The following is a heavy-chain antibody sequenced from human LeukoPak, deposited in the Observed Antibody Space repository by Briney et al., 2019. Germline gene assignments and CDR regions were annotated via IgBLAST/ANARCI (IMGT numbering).Heavy chain of an antibody. Sequence: GGSPRLSCAASGFTFSSYWMSWVRQAPGKGLEWVANIKQDGSEKYYVDSVKGRFTISRDNAKNSLYLQMNSLRAEDTSVYYCAREQRYNWFDPWGQGTLVTVSS. D-gene: IGHD1-1*01. J-gene: IGHJ5*02. CDR2: IKQDGSEK. V-gene: IGHV3-7*01. CDR1: GFTFSSYW. CDR3: AREQRYNWFDP.